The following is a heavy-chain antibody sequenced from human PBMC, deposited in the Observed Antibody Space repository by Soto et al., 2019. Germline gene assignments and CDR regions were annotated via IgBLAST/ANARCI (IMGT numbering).Heavy chain of an antibody. Sequence: EVQLVESGGGLVQPGGSLRLSCAASGFTFSSYSMNWVRQAPGKGLEWVSYISSSSSTIYYADSVKGRFTISRDNAKNSLYLQMNSLRDENTAVYYCARETSSWSQHFDYWGQGTLVTVSS. J-gene: IGHJ4*02. CDR2: ISSSSSTI. V-gene: IGHV3-48*02. CDR3: ARETSSWSQHFDY. CDR1: GFTFSSYS. D-gene: IGHD6-13*01.